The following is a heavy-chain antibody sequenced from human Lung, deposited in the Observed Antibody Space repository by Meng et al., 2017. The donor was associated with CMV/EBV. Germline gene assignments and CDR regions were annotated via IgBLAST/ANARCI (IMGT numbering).Heavy chain of an antibody. CDR2: IIPLYATA. D-gene: IGHD3-10*01. CDR3: ARASYYGSGSYYHFDS. J-gene: IGHJ4*02. CDR1: GGTFSNYA. V-gene: IGHV1-69*05. Sequence: SVXVSXKASGGTFSNYAVSWVRQAPGEGLEWMGGIIPLYATANYAQRFQGRVTITTDEPTSTAYMEVSSLRSEDTAVYYCARASYYGSGSYYHFDSWAEGXPVTVSS.